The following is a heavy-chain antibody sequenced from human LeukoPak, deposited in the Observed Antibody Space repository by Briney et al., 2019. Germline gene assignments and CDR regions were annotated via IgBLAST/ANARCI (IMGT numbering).Heavy chain of an antibody. CDR1: GFTFSSHD. Sequence: PGGSLRLSCAASGFTFSSHDMYWVRQAPGKGLEWMSFIRYDGNNKYYADSVKGRFITFRDNSKNTVYLQMSSLRTEDTAVYYCAKAVGGGAASFDSWGQGTLVTVSS. CDR3: AKAVGGGAASFDS. D-gene: IGHD2-15*01. CDR2: IRYDGNNK. V-gene: IGHV3-30*02. J-gene: IGHJ4*02.